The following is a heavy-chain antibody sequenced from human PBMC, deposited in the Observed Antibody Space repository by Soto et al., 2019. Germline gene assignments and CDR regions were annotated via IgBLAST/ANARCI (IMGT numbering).Heavy chain of an antibody. Sequence: GGSLRLSCEAFGFRFSDYWMTWVRQAPGKGLEWVANIKKDGSDKSYADSVKGRFTISRDNAKNSLYLQMSSLTVDDTAVYYRARRAAVATNDYWGQGTLVTVSS. V-gene: IGHV3-7*01. CDR2: IKKDGSDK. CDR1: GFRFSDYW. J-gene: IGHJ4*02. CDR3: ARRAAVATNDY. D-gene: IGHD2-21*02.